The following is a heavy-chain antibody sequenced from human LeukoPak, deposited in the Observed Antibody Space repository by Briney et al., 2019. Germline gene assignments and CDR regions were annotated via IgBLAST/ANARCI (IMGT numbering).Heavy chain of an antibody. CDR3: AKKSPYGDRDY. Sequence: PGGSLRLSCAASGFTFGSYSMSWARQAPGKGLEWVSAISGNGDNTYYADSVKGRFTISRDNSKNTLYLQMNNLRAEDTAVYYCAKKSPYGDRDYWVQGTLVTVSS. CDR2: ISGNGDNT. CDR1: GFTFGSYS. J-gene: IGHJ4*02. V-gene: IGHV3-23*01. D-gene: IGHD4-17*01.